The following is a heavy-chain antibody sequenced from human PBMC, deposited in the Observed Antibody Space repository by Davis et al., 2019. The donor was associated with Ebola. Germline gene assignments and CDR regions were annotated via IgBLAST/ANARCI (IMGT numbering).Heavy chain of an antibody. CDR3: AKLSSSSLFHGMDV. J-gene: IGHJ6*02. V-gene: IGHV5-51*01. CDR2: IYPGDSDI. D-gene: IGHD6-6*01. CDR1: GYSFSSLSTYW. Sequence: GESLKISCKTSGYSFSSLSTYWIGWVRQMPGKGLEWMGIIYPGDSDIRYGPSFQGQVTISADKSINTAYLQWSSLKASDTARYYCAKLSSSSLFHGMDVWGQGTTVTVSS.